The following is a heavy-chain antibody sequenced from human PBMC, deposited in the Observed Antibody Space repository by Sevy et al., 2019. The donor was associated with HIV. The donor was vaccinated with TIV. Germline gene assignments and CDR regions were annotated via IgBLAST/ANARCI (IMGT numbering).Heavy chain of an antibody. CDR1: GYTFTSYY. J-gene: IGHJ4*02. D-gene: IGHD1-26*01. Sequence: ASVKVSCKASGYTFTSYYMHWVRQAPGQGLEWMGIINPSGGSTSYAQKFQGRVTMTSDTSTSTVYMELISLRSEDTAVYYCARELWELLQGPLSSPFDYWGQGTLVTVSS. CDR2: INPSGGST. CDR3: ARELWELLQGPLSSPFDY. V-gene: IGHV1-46*01.